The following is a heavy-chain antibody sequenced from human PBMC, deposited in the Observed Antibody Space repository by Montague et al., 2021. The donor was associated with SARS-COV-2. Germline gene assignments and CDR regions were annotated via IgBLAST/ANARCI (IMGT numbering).Heavy chain of an antibody. CDR1: GFTFNNYG. J-gene: IGHJ3*02. CDR3: AKPTSIFWFGKFTADAFDI. V-gene: IGHV3-30*18. D-gene: IGHD3-10*01. CDR2: ISYEGSKI. Sequence: RLSCAVSGFTFNNYGMHWVRQAPGKGLEWVAVISYEGSKIFYADSVEGRFTISRDSSKNTVYLQMNSLRAEDTAVYYCAKPTSIFWFGKFTADAFDIWGQGTMVTVSS.